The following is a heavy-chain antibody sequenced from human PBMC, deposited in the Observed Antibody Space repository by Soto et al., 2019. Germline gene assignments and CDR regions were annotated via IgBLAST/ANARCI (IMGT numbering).Heavy chain of an antibody. Sequence: GGSLRLSCAASGFTFSSYAMSWVRQAPGKGLQWVSTISGSGGSTYYADSVKGRFTISRDNPKNTLYLQMSSLRAEDTAVYYCARRSPSWAFDIWGQGTMVTVS. D-gene: IGHD2-15*01. CDR1: GFTFSSYA. J-gene: IGHJ3*02. CDR2: ISGSGGST. V-gene: IGHV3-23*01. CDR3: ARRSPSWAFDI.